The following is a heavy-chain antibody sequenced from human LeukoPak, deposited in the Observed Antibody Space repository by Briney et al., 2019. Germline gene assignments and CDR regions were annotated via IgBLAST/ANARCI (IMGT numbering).Heavy chain of an antibody. V-gene: IGHV1-2*02. CDR2: INPNSGGT. J-gene: IGHJ6*03. D-gene: IGHD2-15*01. CDR1: GYTFTGYY. Sequence: ASVKVSCKASGYTFTGYYMHWVRQAPGQGLEWIGWINPNSGGTNYAQKFQGRVTMTRDTSISTAYMELRRLRSDDTAVYYCARVRCSGGSCPYYYYYYYYMDVWGKGTTVTVSS. CDR3: ARVRCSGGSCPYYYYYYYYMDV.